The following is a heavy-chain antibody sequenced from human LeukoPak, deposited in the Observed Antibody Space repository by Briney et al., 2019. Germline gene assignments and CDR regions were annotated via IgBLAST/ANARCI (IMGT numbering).Heavy chain of an antibody. J-gene: IGHJ4*02. CDR3: AKVRRPYYGTHFDY. D-gene: IGHD3-10*01. CDR1: GFTFNTYN. CDR2: ISSSGGST. V-gene: IGHV3-23*01. Sequence: GESLRLSCVASGFTFNTYNMNWVRQAPGKGLEWVSGISSSGGSTYYADSVKGRFTISRDNSKNTLYLQMNSLRAEDTAVYYCAKVRRPYYGTHFDYWGQGTLVTVSS.